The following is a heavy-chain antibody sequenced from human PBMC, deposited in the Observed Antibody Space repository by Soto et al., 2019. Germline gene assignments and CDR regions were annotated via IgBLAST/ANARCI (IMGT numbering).Heavy chain of an antibody. CDR1: GGTFSSYA. V-gene: IGHV1-69*12. CDR2: IIPIFGTA. J-gene: IGHJ6*02. CDR3: ARCLGRPTVTTEYYYFCMDV. D-gene: IGHD4-17*01. Sequence: QVQLVQSGAEVKKPGSSVKVSCKASGGTFSSYAISWVRQAPGQGLEWMGGIIPIFGTANYAQKFQGRVTITADESTSTGYTGLRSLRSEDTAVYYCARCLGRPTVTTEYYYFCMDVWGHGTAVTFSS.